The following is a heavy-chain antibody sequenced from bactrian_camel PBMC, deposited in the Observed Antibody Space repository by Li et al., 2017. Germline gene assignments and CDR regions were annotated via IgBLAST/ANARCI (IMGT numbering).Heavy chain of an antibody. CDR2: VDSGGSTT. J-gene: IGHJ4*01. Sequence: QVQLVESGGGLVQPGGSLRLSCAASGFIFSNYWMYWVRQAPGKGREWVASVDSGGSTTYYADSVKGRFTASRDNAQNTVYLQMNSLKSEDTALYYCVVGLTRWSYWGQGTQVTVS. CDR3: VVGLTRWSY. CDR1: GFIFSNYW. D-gene: IGHD5*01. V-gene: IGHV3S1*01.